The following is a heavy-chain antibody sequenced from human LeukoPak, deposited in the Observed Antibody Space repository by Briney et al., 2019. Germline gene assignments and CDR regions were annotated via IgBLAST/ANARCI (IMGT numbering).Heavy chain of an antibody. CDR2: INHSGST. CDR3: AARGIAAAPGNY. D-gene: IGHD6-13*01. Sequence: KPSXTLSLTCAVYGGSFSGYYWSWIRQPPGKGLEWIGEINHSGSTNYLPSLKSLVTISVDPSKNQFSLKLSSVTAADTAVYYCAARGIAAAPGNYWGQGTLVTVSS. CDR1: GGSFSGYY. J-gene: IGHJ4*02. V-gene: IGHV4-34*01.